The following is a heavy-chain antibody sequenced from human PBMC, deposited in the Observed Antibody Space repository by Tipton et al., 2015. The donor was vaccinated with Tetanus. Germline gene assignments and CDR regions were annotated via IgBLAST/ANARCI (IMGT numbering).Heavy chain of an antibody. CDR1: GASINAGGYL. J-gene: IGHJ4*02. CDR3: ARAAGFLGLTHDF. V-gene: IGHV4-31*02. D-gene: IGHD2/OR15-2a*01. CDR2: IYYTERT. Sequence: GASINAGGYLWTWVRQHPGKGPEWIGNIYYTERTSYTPSLDSRVTISVDTSKNHFSLRLTSLTAADTAVYYCARAAGFLGLTHDFWGRGTLVSVSS.